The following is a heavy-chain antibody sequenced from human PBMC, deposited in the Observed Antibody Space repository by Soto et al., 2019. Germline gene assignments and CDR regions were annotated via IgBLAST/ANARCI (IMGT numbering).Heavy chain of an antibody. CDR2: IYYSGST. V-gene: IGHV4-59*08. CDR3: ARHNYGSGSTYFDY. D-gene: IGHD3-10*01. J-gene: IGHJ4*02. Sequence: RASETLCLTCTVSGGSISSYYWSWIRQPPGKGLEWIGYIYYSGSTKYTPPLKSRVTISVDTSKNQFSLKLNSMTAADTAVYYCARHNYGSGSTYFDYWGQGTLVTVSS. CDR1: GGSISSYY.